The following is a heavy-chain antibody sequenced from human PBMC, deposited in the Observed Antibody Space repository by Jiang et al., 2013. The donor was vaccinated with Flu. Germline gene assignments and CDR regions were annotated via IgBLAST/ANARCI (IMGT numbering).Heavy chain of an antibody. J-gene: IGHJ3*02. CDR2: IYHSGST. CDR1: GYSISSGYY. D-gene: IGHD3-22*01. V-gene: IGHV4-38-2*02. CDR3: ARDPRLYYFDSSGDAFDI. Sequence: GLVKPSETLSLTCAVSGYSISSGYYWGWIRQPPGKGLEWIGSIYHSGSTYYNPSLKSPVTISVDTSKNQFSLKLSSVTAADTAVYYCARDPRLYYFDSSGDAFDIWGQGTMVIVSS.